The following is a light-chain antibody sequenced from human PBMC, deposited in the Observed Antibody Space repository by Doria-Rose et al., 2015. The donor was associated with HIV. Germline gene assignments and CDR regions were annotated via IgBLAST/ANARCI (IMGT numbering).Light chain of an antibody. Sequence: LTQSPGTLSLSPGERATLSCRASQSFSSTYLAWYQQKPGQAPSLLIYDGSTRATGIPDRFSASGPWTDFTLTINRLEPEDFALYYCHQYGTSWTFGQGTKVEI. V-gene: IGKV3-20*01. CDR3: HQYGTSWT. CDR2: DGS. CDR1: QSFSSTY. J-gene: IGKJ1*01.